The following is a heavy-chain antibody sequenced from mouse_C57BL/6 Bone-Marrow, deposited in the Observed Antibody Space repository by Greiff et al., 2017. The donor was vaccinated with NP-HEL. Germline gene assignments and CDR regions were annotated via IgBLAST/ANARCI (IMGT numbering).Heavy chain of an antibody. V-gene: IGHV5-6*01. CDR3: ASPYDYDVAWFAY. D-gene: IGHD2-4*01. Sequence: EVMLVESGGDLVKPGGSLKLSCAASGFTFSSYGMSWVRQTPDKRLEWVATISSGGSYTYYPDSVKGRFTISRDNAKNTLYLQMSSLKSEDTAMYYCASPYDYDVAWFAYSGQGTLVTVSA. CDR2: ISSGGSYT. J-gene: IGHJ3*01. CDR1: GFTFSSYG.